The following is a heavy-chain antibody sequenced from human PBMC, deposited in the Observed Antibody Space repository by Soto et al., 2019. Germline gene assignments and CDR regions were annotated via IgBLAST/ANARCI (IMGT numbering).Heavy chain of an antibody. CDR1: GGSISSDDYS. CDR2: ISDSGDT. V-gene: IGHV4-30-2*01. D-gene: IGHD3-22*01. Sequence: SETLSLTCAVSGGSISSDDYSWTWIRQPPGKALEWLGYISDSGDTYYNPSLKSRATISADRPKNQFSLNLSSVTAADTAVYYCARGSTDYFDSTGYNGYFDYWGQGTPVTVSS. CDR3: ARGSTDYFDSTGYNGYFDY. J-gene: IGHJ4*02.